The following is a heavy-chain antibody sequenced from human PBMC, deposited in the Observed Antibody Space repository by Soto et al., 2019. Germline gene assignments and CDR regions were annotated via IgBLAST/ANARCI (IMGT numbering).Heavy chain of an antibody. D-gene: IGHD2-21*02. CDR3: ARAPCGGDCYFLPYFDS. J-gene: IGHJ4*02. V-gene: IGHV1-69*01. Sequence: QVQLVQSGAEVKKPGSSVKVSCKASRGTFSSYAISWVRQAPGQGLEWMGGIIPILGTANYAQKFQGRVTIPADESTSTAYMERSSLRSEDTAVYYCARAPCGGDCYFLPYFDSWRQGTLVTVSS. CDR2: IIPILGTA. CDR1: RGTFSSYA.